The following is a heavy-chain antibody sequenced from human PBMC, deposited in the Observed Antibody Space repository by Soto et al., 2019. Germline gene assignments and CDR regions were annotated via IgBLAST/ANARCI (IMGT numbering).Heavy chain of an antibody. CDR1: GGSIISCDCY. D-gene: IGHD3-9*01. CDR2: TYYSGST. CDR3: DRDRPILRYFDY. V-gene: IGHV4-30-4*01. Sequence: SETLSLTCTVSGGSIISCDCYWSWIRQSPGKGLEWIGYTYYSGSTYYNPSLKSRATISIDTSKNQFSLKVSSVTAADTAVYYCDRDRPILRYFDYWGQGILVTVSS. J-gene: IGHJ4*02.